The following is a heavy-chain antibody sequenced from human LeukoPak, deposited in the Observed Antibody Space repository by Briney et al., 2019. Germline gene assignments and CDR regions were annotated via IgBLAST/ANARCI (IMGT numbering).Heavy chain of an antibody. CDR1: GYTFTGYY. V-gene: IGHV1-2*02. CDR3: ARDSDLCSSTSCYTRWFDP. Sequence: VSVTVSCQASGYTFTGYYMHWVRQAPGRGLEWMGWINPNSGGTNYAQKFQGRVTMTRDTSISTAYMELSRLRSDDTAVYYCARDSDLCSSTSCYTRWFDPWGQGTLVTVSS. J-gene: IGHJ5*02. D-gene: IGHD2-2*02. CDR2: INPNSGGT.